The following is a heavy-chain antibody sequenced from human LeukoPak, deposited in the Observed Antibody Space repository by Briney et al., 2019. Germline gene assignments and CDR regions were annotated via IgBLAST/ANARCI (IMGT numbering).Heavy chain of an antibody. CDR1: GYTFTSYD. D-gene: IGHD6-13*01. J-gene: IGHJ4*02. CDR3: ARGYSSWDHYDY. V-gene: IGHV1-8*03. CDR2: MNPNSGNT. Sequence: ASVEVSCKASGYTFTSYDINWVRQATGQGLEWMGWMNPNSGNTGYAQKFQGRVTITRNTSISTAYMELSSLRSEDTAVYYCARGYSSWDHYDYWGQGTLVTVSS.